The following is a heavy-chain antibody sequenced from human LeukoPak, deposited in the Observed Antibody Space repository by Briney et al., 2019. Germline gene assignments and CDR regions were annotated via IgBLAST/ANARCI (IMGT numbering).Heavy chain of an antibody. D-gene: IGHD3-22*01. V-gene: IGHV3-48*03. CDR2: IDSGGSTI. CDR1: GFTFSSYE. J-gene: IGHJ6*04. Sequence: PGGSLRLSCAASGFTFSSYEMNWVRQAPGKGLEWVSYIDSGGSTIYYADSVKGRFTISRDNAKNSLYLQMKRLRAEDTAVYYCARDEDSSGLSEYYYGMDVWGKGTTVTVSS. CDR3: ARDEDSSGLSEYYYGMDV.